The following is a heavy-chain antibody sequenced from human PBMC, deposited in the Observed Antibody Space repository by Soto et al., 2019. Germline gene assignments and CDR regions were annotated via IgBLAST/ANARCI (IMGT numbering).Heavy chain of an antibody. CDR1: GFTFSTYW. CDR3: ARGYSGEDY. D-gene: IGHD6-25*01. CDR2: MKEDGSEI. V-gene: IGHV3-7*01. J-gene: IGHJ4*02. Sequence: GGSLRLSCAASGFTFSTYWMSWVRQAPGKGLEWVASMKEDGSEIYYVDSVKGRFTISRDNAKNSVYLQMNSLRAEDTAVYYCARGYSGEDYWGQGTLVTVSS.